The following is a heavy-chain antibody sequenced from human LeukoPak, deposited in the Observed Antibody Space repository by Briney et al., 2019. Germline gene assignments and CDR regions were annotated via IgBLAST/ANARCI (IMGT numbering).Heavy chain of an antibody. CDR3: ARDGSDYGDPHGDY. CDR2: INPNSGGT. V-gene: IGHV1-2*02. D-gene: IGHD4-17*01. J-gene: IGHJ4*02. Sequence: ASVKVSCKASGYTFTGYYMHWVRQAPGQGLEWMGWINPNSGGTNYAQKFQGRVTMTRDTSISTAYMELSRLRPDDTAVYYCARDGSDYGDPHGDYWGQGTLVTVSS. CDR1: GYTFTGYY.